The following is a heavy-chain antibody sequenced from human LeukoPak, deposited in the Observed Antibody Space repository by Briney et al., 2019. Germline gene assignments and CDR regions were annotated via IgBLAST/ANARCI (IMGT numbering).Heavy chain of an antibody. J-gene: IGHJ4*02. CDR1: GFTFSSYA. D-gene: IGHD1-1*01. CDR3: AKDPQRSPVKTGTNPPSGDY. CDR2: ISGSGGST. V-gene: IGHV3-23*01. Sequence: GGSLRLSCAASGFTFSSYAMSWVRQAPGKGLEWVSAISGSGGSTYYADSVKGRFTISRDNSKNTLYLQMNSLRAEDTAVYYCAKDPQRSPVKTGTNPPSGDYWGQGTLVTVSS.